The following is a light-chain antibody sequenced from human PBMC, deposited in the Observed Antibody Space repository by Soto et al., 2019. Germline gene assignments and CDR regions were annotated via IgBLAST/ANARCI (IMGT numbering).Light chain of an antibody. CDR3: QQYGSLSWT. J-gene: IGKJ1*01. CDR2: GAS. V-gene: IGKV3-20*01. CDR1: QSVSSY. Sequence: EIVLTQSPATLSLSPGEIATLSFSASQSVSSYLAWYQQKPGQAPRIIIFGASGRATGIPDRFSGSGSGTDFTLTISRLEPEDFAVYYCQQYGSLSWTFGQGTKVDIK.